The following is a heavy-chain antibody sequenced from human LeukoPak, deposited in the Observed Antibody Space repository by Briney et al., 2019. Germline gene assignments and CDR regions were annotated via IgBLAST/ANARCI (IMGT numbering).Heavy chain of an antibody. J-gene: IGHJ3*02. D-gene: IGHD3-16*01. CDR1: GFTFSSFG. Sequence: GGSLRLSCAASGFTFSSFGMHWVRQAPGKGLEWVAGISYDGSSKYYADSVKGRFTISRDNSRNTLYLQMNSLRAEDTALYYCAKALGSLDPFDIWGQGTMVTVSS. V-gene: IGHV3-30*18. CDR2: ISYDGSSK. CDR3: AKALGSLDPFDI.